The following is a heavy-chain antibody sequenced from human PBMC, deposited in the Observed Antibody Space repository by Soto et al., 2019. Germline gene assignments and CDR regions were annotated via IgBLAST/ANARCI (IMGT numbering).Heavy chain of an antibody. Sequence: EVQLVESGGGLVQPGGPLRLSCAASGFTISNYSMNWVRQAPGKGLEWVSYISSSSGTIFYADSVRGRFTISRDNAKNSLSLLMNSLRDEDTAVYYCARDSYCGGDCYNDAFDIWGQGTMVTVSS. D-gene: IGHD2-21*02. J-gene: IGHJ3*02. CDR3: ARDSYCGGDCYNDAFDI. CDR1: GFTISNYS. V-gene: IGHV3-48*02. CDR2: ISSSSGTI.